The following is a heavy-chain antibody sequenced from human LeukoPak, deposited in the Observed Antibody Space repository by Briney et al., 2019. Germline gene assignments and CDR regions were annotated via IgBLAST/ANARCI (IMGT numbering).Heavy chain of an antibody. CDR2: ISGSGGST. D-gene: IGHD2-2*01. Sequence: GGSLRLSCATSGFTVSSSYLSWVRQAPGKGLEWVSAISGSGGSTYYADSVKGRFTISRDNSKNTLYLQMNSLRAEDTAVYYCARAKPYRYCSSTSCPRDYYYYMDVWGKGTTVTVSS. CDR3: ARAKPYRYCSSTSCPRDYYYYMDV. V-gene: IGHV3-23*01. J-gene: IGHJ6*03. CDR1: GFTVSSSY.